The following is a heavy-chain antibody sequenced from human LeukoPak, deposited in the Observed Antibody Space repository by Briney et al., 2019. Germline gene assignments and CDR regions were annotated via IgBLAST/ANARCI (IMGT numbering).Heavy chain of an antibody. J-gene: IGHJ3*02. V-gene: IGHV3-23*01. CDR2: ISASGGST. CDR3: ASRQYDILTGYDGALDI. Sequence: RGGSLILSCAASGFTFSTFAMSWVRQAPGKGLEWVSIISASGGSTYYADSVKGRFTISRDNSKNTLYLQMNSLRAEDTAVYYCASRQYDILTGYDGALDIWGQGTMVPVSS. D-gene: IGHD3-9*01. CDR1: GFTFSTFA.